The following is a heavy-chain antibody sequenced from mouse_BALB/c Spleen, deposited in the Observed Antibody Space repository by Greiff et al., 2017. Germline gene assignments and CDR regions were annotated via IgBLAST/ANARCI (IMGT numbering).Heavy chain of an antibody. CDR2: INPYNGDT. D-gene: IGHD1-1*01. Sequence: VQLQQSGPELVKPGASVKISCKASGYSFTGYFMNWVMQSHGKSLEWIGRINPYNGDTFHNQKFKGKATLTVDKSSSTAHMELRSLASEDSAVYYCARQDYGSSNYAMDYWGQGTSVTVSS. CDR1: GYSFTGYF. J-gene: IGHJ4*01. V-gene: IGHV1-20*02. CDR3: ARQDYGSSNYAMDY.